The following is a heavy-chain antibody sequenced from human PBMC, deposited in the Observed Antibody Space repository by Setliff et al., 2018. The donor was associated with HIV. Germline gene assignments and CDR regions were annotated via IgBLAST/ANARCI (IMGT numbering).Heavy chain of an antibody. V-gene: IGHV4-4*07. CDR3: ARDPYCSGDGCFRYYQH. D-gene: IGHD2-15*01. CDR2: VYFSGRT. Sequence: SETLSLTCTVSNASINSYYRSWIRQPAGKAREWIGRVYFSGRTNYNPSLKSRIKMSIDTSKNQFSLNLSSVTAADTAIYFCARDPYCSGDGCFRYYQHWGRGTLVTVSS. CDR1: NASINSYY. J-gene: IGHJ1*01.